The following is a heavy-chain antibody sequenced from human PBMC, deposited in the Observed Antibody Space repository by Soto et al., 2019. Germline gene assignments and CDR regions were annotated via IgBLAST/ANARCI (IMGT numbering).Heavy chain of an antibody. CDR3: ARHIRESGSFYGVGD. Sequence: QVQLQESGPGLVKSSETLSLTCTVSGGSISNYYWSWIRQPPGRGLEWIGLIYYSGSTSYNPSLKSRLTISVDTSKNQFSLQLSSVTAADTAVYYCARHIRESGSFYGVGDWGQGTLVTVSS. CDR1: GGSISNYY. CDR2: IYYSGST. J-gene: IGHJ4*02. V-gene: IGHV4-59*08. D-gene: IGHD1-26*01.